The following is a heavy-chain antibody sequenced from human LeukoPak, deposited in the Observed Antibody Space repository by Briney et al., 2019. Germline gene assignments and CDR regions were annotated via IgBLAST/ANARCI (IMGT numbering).Heavy chain of an antibody. J-gene: IGHJ4*02. Sequence: PSETLSLTCAVSGGSISSNNWWNWVRQPPGKGLEWIGEIHHSGSTHYNPSLKSRLTISVDKSKNQFSLKLTSVTAADTAVYYCARVKLSYFDYWGQGTLVTVSS. CDR2: IHHSGST. V-gene: IGHV4-4*02. CDR3: ARVKLSYFDY. D-gene: IGHD2/OR15-2a*01. CDR1: GGSISSNNW.